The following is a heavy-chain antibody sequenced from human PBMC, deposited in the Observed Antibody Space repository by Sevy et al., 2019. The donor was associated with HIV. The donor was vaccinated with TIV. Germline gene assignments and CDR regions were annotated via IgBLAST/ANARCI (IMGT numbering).Heavy chain of an antibody. Sequence: GGSLRLSCAASGFTFSSAWMSWVRQAPGKGLEWVGRIKSESDGGAIDYAAPGKGRFSISREDSKNTMYLQMKSMKTDVTAVCYCITDPEYRGYDEEVINYYYYGMDVWGQGTTVTVSS. CDR1: GFTFSSAW. J-gene: IGHJ6*02. D-gene: IGHD5-12*01. V-gene: IGHV3-15*01. CDR2: IKSESDGGAI. CDR3: ITDPEYRGYDEEVINYYYYGMDV.